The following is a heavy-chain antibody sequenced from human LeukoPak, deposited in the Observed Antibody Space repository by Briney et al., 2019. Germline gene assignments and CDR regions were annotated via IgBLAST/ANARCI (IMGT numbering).Heavy chain of an antibody. CDR2: ISGSGGST. Sequence: GGSLRLSCAASGFTFSSYAMSWVRQAPGKGLEWVSAISGSGGSTYYADSVKGRFTISRDNSKNTLYLQMNSPRAEDTAVYYCAKATTVTTKGGFDYWGQGTLVTVSS. V-gene: IGHV3-23*01. D-gene: IGHD4-17*01. CDR1: GFTFSSYA. J-gene: IGHJ4*02. CDR3: AKATTVTTKGGFDY.